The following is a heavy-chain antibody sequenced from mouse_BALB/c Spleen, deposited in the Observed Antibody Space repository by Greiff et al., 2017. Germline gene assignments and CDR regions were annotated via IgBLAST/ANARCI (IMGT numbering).Heavy chain of an antibody. CDR2: IWAGGST. CDR3: ARGDYYGSSPNYAMDY. V-gene: IGHV2-9*02. CDR1: GFSLTSYG. J-gene: IGHJ4*01. D-gene: IGHD1-1*01. Sequence: VKLMESGPGLVAPSQSLSITCTVSGFSLTSYGVHWVRQPPGKGLEWLGVIWAGGSTNYNSALMSRLSISKDNSKSQVFLKMNSLQTDDTAMYYCARGDYYGSSPNYAMDYWGQGTSVTVSS.